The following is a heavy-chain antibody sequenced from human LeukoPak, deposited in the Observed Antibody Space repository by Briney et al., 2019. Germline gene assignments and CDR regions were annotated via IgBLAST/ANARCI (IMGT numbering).Heavy chain of an antibody. CDR1: GFTFSSYV. Sequence: GRSLRLSCAASGFTFSSYVMHWVRQAPGKGLEWVASMKPDGSESWYVDSVKGRFTISRDNSKNSLYLQLTSLRAEDTALYYCARDRGRNSFDYWGQGTLVSVSS. D-gene: IGHD1-14*01. V-gene: IGHV3-7*01. J-gene: IGHJ4*02. CDR2: MKPDGSES. CDR3: ARDRGRNSFDY.